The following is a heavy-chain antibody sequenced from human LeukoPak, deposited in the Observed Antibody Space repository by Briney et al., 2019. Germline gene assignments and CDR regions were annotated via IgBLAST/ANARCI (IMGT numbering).Heavy chain of an antibody. V-gene: IGHV1-69*13. D-gene: IGHD7-27*01. CDR2: IIPIFGTA. CDR1: GGTFSSYA. Sequence: SVKVSCKASGGTFSSYAISWVRQAPGQGLEWMGGIIPIFGTANYAQKFQGRVTITADESTSTAYIELSSLRSEDTAVYYCASASGHGCGNWGCPFDYWGQGTLVTVSS. CDR3: ASASGHGCGNWGCPFDY. J-gene: IGHJ4*02.